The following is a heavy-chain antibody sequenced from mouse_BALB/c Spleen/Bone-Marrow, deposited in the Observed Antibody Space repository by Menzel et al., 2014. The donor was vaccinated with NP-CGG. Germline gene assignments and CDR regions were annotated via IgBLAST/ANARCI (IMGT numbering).Heavy chain of an antibody. CDR1: GFNIKDTY. V-gene: IGHV14-3*02. J-gene: IGHJ2*01. CDR2: IDPANGNT. Sequence: VQLQQSGAELVKPGASVKLSCTASGFNIKDTYMHWVKQRPEQGLEWIGRIDPANGNTKYDPKFQGKATITADTSSNTAYLQLSSLASEDTAVYYCARYYYGYYFDYWGQGTTLTVSS. CDR3: ARYYYGYYFDY. D-gene: IGHD1-2*01.